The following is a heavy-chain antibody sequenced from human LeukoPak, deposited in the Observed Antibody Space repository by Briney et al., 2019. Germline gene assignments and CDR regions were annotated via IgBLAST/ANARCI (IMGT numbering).Heavy chain of an antibody. Sequence: GGSLRLSWAGSGXTFSNYWLHWVRQAPGKGLVWVSRIDLAGEYTTYADSVKGRFTISRDNAKNTLYLQMNSLRAEDTAVYYCASGNSHAFDIWGQGTMVTVSS. CDR3: ASGNSHAFDI. CDR1: GXTFSNYW. CDR2: IDLAGEYT. V-gene: IGHV3-74*01. J-gene: IGHJ3*02.